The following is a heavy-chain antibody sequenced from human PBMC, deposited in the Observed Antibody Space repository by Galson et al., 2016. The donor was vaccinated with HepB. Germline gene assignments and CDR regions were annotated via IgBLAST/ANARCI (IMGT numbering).Heavy chain of an antibody. D-gene: IGHD2-15*01. CDR1: GYTFFSNA. CDR2: ISGYNGRT. J-gene: IGHJ5*02. V-gene: IGHV1-18*01. Sequence: SVKVSCKASGYTFFSNAISWVRQAPGQGLEWMGWISGYNGRTHYAQKFQDRVIMTADTPTSTAYMELRSLRPDDTAVYYCAVIGGCNGGTCDWFDPWGQGTLVIVS. CDR3: AVIGGCNGGTCDWFDP.